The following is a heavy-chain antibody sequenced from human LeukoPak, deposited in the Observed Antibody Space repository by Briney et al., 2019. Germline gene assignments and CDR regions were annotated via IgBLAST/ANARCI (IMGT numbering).Heavy chain of an antibody. V-gene: IGHV1-18*01. CDR1: GYTFTSYG. CDR3: ARVSGLTYYYGSGSYSPDAFDI. Sequence: ASVKVSCKASGYTFTSYGISWVRQAPGQGLEWMGWISAYNGNTNYAQKLQGRVTMTTDTSTSTAYMELRSLRSDDTAVYYCARVSGLTYYYGSGSYSPDAFDIWGQGTMVTVSS. D-gene: IGHD3-10*01. J-gene: IGHJ3*02. CDR2: ISAYNGNT.